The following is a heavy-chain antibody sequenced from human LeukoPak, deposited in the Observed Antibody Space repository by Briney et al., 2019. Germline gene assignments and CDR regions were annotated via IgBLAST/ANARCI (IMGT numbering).Heavy chain of an antibody. J-gene: IGHJ4*02. V-gene: IGHV4-31*03. CDR2: IYYSGST. CDR1: GGSISSADYY. D-gene: IGHD3-22*01. Sequence: SQTLSLTCTVSGGSISSADYYWSYIRQHPGKGLEWIGYIYYSGSTSYNPSLNSRVIISVDTSKNQFSLKLSSVTAADTAVYYCARDSSGYSLFDSWGQGTPVTVSS. CDR3: ARDSSGYSLFDS.